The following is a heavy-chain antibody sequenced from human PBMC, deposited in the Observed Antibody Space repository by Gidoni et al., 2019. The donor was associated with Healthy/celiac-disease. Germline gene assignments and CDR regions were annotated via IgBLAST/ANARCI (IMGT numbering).Heavy chain of an antibody. V-gene: IGHV3-23*01. CDR1: GFTFSSYA. Sequence: EVQLLESGGGLVQPGGSLRLSCAASGFTFSSYAMSWVRQAPGKGLEWVSAISGSGGSTYYADSVKGRFTISRDNSKNTLYLQMNSLRAEDTAVYYCAKREGYYGSGSYYQQYYFDYWGQGTLVTVSS. D-gene: IGHD3-10*01. CDR3: AKREGYYGSGSYYQQYYFDY. CDR2: ISGSGGST. J-gene: IGHJ4*02.